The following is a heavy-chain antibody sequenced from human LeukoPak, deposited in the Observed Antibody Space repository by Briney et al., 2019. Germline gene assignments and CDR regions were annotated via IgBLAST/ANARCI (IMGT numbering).Heavy chain of an antibody. Sequence: KPSETLSLTCTVPGASISDYWWSWIRQPAGKGLEWIGRVYADADRDSNYNPSLRSRVTVSVDTSTNQFSLKLISVTAADTAVYYCARAPSGCGGPCPFDSWGQGILVTVYS. CDR3: ARAPSGCGGPCPFDS. CDR1: GASISDYW. D-gene: IGHD2-21*01. CDR2: VYADADRDS. J-gene: IGHJ4*02. V-gene: IGHV4-4*07.